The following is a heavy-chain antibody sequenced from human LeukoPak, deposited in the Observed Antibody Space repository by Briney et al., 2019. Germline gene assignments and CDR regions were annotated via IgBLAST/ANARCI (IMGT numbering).Heavy chain of an antibody. CDR1: GGSISNQY. D-gene: IGHD6-19*01. CDR2: ISTSGRT. J-gene: IGHJ4*02. Sequence: SETLSLTCTVSGGSISNQYWSWVRQPAPPGLERIGRISTSGRTNFNPPLKSRITISVDESTNQFSLKLTSVTAADTAVYFCARDTLYSSGWKFDYWGQGTQVAVSS. CDR3: ARDTLYSSGWKFDY. V-gene: IGHV4-4*07.